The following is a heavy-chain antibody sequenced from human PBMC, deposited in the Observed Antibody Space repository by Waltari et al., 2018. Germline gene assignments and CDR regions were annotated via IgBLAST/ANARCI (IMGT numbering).Heavy chain of an antibody. V-gene: IGHV1-2*06. CDR3: ARGITMVQGDVPDSYYNWFDP. CDR1: GYTFTGYY. CDR2: INPNSGGT. J-gene: IGHJ5*02. Sequence: QVQLVQSGAEVKKPGASVKVSCKASGYTFTGYYMHWVRQAPGQGLEWMGRINPNSGGTNYAQKFQGRVTMTRDTSISTAYMELSRLRSDDTAVYYCARGITMVQGDVPDSYYNWFDPWGQGTLVTVSS. D-gene: IGHD3-10*01.